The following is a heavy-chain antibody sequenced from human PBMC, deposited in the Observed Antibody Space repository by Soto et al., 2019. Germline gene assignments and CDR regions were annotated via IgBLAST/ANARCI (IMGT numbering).Heavy chain of an antibody. Sequence: SGPTLVNPTQTLTLTCTFSGFSLSTSPMFVSWIRQPPGKALEWLALIGWDDDKYYSTSLKIRLTISKDASKNQVVLTMTNMDPLDTATYYCARTPRLREIGYWGQGILVTVSS. J-gene: IGHJ4*02. CDR2: IGWDDDK. CDR1: GFSLSTSPMF. D-gene: IGHD5-12*01. V-gene: IGHV2-70*01. CDR3: ARTPRLREIGY.